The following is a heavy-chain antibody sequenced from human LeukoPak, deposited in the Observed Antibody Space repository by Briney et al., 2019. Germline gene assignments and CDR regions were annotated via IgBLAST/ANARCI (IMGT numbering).Heavy chain of an antibody. CDR3: ARVGVDRDRVFDY. CDR2: TTEKGNIYTT. Sequence: PGGSLRLSCVASGFTFSDHYVDWVRQAPGKGLEWVGRTTEKGNIYTTHYAASVRGRFTISRDDSKNSLYLQMNSLRVEDTAVYYCARVGVDRDRVFDYWGQGTLVTVSS. V-gene: IGHV3-72*01. D-gene: IGHD3-3*01. J-gene: IGHJ4*02. CDR1: GFTFSDHY.